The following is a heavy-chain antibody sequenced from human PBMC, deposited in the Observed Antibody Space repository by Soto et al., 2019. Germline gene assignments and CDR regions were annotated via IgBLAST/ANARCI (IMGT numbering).Heavy chain of an antibody. CDR1: GGSFSDFF. J-gene: IGHJ6*02. CDR2: INQSGTT. D-gene: IGHD3-16*01. V-gene: IGHV4-34*02. Sequence: QVQLQQWGAGLLKPSETLSLTCAVYGGSFSDFFWSWIRQPPGKGLEWIGEINQSGTTKFNPVLKSRVAISLDTSKKQFSLRLNSVTAADTAVYFCARGHRAVTQGGGKFYYYVYGMDVWGQGTTATVSS. CDR3: ARGHRAVTQGGGKFYYYVYGMDV.